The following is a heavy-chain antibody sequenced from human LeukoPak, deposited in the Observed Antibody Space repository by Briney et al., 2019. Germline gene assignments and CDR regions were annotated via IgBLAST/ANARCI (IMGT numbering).Heavy chain of an antibody. CDR3: VRGAYSSSWLNFDY. D-gene: IGHD6-13*01. CDR2: ISYDGSNK. V-gene: IGHV3-30*04. J-gene: IGHJ4*02. CDR1: GFTFSSYA. Sequence: PGGSLRLSCAASGFTFSSYAMSWVRQAPGKGLEWVAVISYDGSNKYYADSVKGRFTISRDNSKNTLYLQMNSLRAEDTAVYYCVRGAYSSSWLNFDYWGQGTLVTVSS.